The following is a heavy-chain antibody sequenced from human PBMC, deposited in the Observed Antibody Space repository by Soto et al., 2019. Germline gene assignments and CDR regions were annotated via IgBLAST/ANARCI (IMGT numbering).Heavy chain of an antibody. J-gene: IGHJ6*03. CDR3: ARDLSWGSNWYYYMDV. V-gene: IGHV3-48*01. CDR1: GFILSECA. D-gene: IGHD7-27*01. CDR2: ISSSSSVI. Sequence: EVQLVESGGGLVQPGGSLRLSCATSGFILSECAMNWGRQAPGKGLEWVSYISSSSSVIDYADSVKGRFTVSRDNARNSLYIQMNILRAADTAVYYCARDLSWGSNWYYYMDVWGKGTTVTVSS.